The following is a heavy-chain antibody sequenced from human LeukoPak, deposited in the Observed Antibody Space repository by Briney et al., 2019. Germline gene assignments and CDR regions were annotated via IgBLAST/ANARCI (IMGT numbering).Heavy chain of an antibody. CDR3: ARGRYYFDY. Sequence: SETLSLTCTVSGGSISSSSYYWGWIRQPPGKGLEWIGSIYYSGSTYYNPSLKSRVTISVDTSKNQFSLKLSSVTAADTAVYYCARGRYYFDYWGQGTLVTVSS. CDR1: GGSISSSSYY. CDR2: IYYSGST. J-gene: IGHJ4*02. V-gene: IGHV4-39*07.